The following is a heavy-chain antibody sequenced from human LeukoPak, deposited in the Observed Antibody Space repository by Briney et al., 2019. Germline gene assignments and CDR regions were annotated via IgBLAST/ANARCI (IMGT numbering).Heavy chain of an antibody. J-gene: IGHJ4*02. D-gene: IGHD1-26*01. Sequence: GASVKVSCKATGYTFTSYYMHWVRQAPGQGLEWMGIINPSGGSTSYAQKFQGRVTMTRDTSTSTVYMELSSLRSEDTAVYYCARVSVGATMLAYFDYWGQGTLVTVSS. CDR1: GYTFTSYY. V-gene: IGHV1-46*01. CDR2: INPSGGST. CDR3: ARVSVGATMLAYFDY.